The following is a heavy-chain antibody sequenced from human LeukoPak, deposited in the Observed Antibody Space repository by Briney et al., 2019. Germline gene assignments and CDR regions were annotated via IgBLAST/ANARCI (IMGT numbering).Heavy chain of an antibody. CDR2: ISTYNGNT. CDR3: ARANSMVISNFDY. D-gene: IGHD2/OR15-2a*01. CDR1: GYTFTSSG. V-gene: IGHV1-18*01. Sequence: ASVKVSCKASGYTFTSSGISWVRQAPGQGLECMGWISTYNGNTNYAQKLQGRVTITTDTSTSPAYMELRSLRSDDTAVYYCARANSMVISNFDYWGQGTLVTVSS. J-gene: IGHJ4*02.